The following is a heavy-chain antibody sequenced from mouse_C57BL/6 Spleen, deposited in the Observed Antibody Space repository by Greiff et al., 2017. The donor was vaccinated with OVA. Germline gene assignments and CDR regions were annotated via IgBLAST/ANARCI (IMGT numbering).Heavy chain of an antibody. CDR2: IDPNSGGT. D-gene: IGHD1-1*01. CDR1: GYTFTSYW. V-gene: IGHV1-72*01. J-gene: IGHJ1*03. Sequence: QVQLKQPGAELVKPGASVKLSCKASGYTFTSYWMHWVKQRPGRGLEWIGRIDPNSGGTKYNETFKSKATLTVDKPSSTAYMQLSSLTSEDSAVYYCERQGYYGSSYDWYFDDWGTGTTVTVSS. CDR3: ERQGYYGSSYDWYFDD.